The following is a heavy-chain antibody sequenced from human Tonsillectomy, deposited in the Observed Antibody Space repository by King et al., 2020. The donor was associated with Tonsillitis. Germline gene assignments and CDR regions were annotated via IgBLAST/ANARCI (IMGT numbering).Heavy chain of an antibody. CDR1: GYSFTSYG. CDR3: ARAPLTRGWQQGGLVHFDY. V-gene: IGHV1-18*01. J-gene: IGHJ4*02. D-gene: IGHD6-19*01. Sequence: QLVQSGAEVKKPGASVKVSCKASGYSFTSYGVSWVRQAPGQGLEWMGWISAYNGNTNYAQNLQGRVTMTTDTSTSTAYMELRSLRSDDTAVYYLARAPLTRGWQQGGLVHFDYWGQGTLVTVSS. CDR2: ISAYNGNT.